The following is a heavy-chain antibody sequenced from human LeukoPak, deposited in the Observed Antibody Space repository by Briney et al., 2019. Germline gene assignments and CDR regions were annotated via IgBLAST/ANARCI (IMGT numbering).Heavy chain of an antibody. Sequence: PSETLSLTCTVSGDSISSACWSWSRQPPGKGLEWIGSICHSGISGNTYYNPSLKSRVTISVDTPKDQFSLKLSSVTAADTAVYSCAREVGPVTSHRIDSWGQGSLVTVSS. CDR3: AREVGPVTSHRIDS. J-gene: IGHJ4*02. CDR1: GDSISSAC. V-gene: IGHV4-59*04. D-gene: IGHD1-26*01. CDR2: ICHSGISGNT.